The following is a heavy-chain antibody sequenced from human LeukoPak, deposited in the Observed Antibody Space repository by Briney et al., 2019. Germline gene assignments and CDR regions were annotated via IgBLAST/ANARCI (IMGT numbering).Heavy chain of an antibody. CDR1: GYTFTSYG. CDR3: ARVYYDILTGYYYYYYGMDV. CDR2: ISAYNGNT. Sequence: ASVKVSCKASGYTFTSYGISWVRQAPGQGLEWTGWISAYNGNTNYAQKLQGRVTMTTDTSTSTAYMELRSLRSDDTAVYYRARVYYDILTGYYYYYYGMDVWGQGTTVTVSS. V-gene: IGHV1-18*01. D-gene: IGHD3-9*01. J-gene: IGHJ6*02.